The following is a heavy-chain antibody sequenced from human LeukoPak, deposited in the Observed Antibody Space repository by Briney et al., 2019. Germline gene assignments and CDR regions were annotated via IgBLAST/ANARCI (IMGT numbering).Heavy chain of an antibody. CDR1: GFTFSSYW. CDR3: ARSRWLDAFDY. CDR2: INSDGSTT. V-gene: IGHV3-74*01. J-gene: IGHJ4*02. D-gene: IGHD6-19*01. Sequence: PGGSLRLSCAASGFTFSSYWMHWVRQAPGKGLVWVSRINSDGSTTNYADSVKGRFTISRDNAKNTLYLQMNSLRADDTAVYYCARSRWLDAFDYSGQGTLVTVSS.